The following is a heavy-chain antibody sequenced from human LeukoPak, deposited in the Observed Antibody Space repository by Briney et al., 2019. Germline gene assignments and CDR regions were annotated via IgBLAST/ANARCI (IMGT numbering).Heavy chain of an antibody. CDR1: GFTFSSYS. CDR2: ISSSSSYV. D-gene: IGHD5-12*01. CDR3: TRVLYSGYDYPSDY. V-gene: IGHV3-21*04. J-gene: IGHJ4*02. Sequence: GGSLRLSCAASGFTFSSYSMSWVRQAPGKGLEWVSSISSSSSYVYYADSVKGRFTISRDNAKNSLYLQMNSLRAEDTAFYYCTRVLYSGYDYPSDYWGQGTLVTVSS.